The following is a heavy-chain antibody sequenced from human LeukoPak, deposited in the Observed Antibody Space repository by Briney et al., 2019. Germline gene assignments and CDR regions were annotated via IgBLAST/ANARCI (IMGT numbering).Heavy chain of an antibody. CDR2: ITGSGRST. D-gene: IGHD3-16*02. Sequence: GGSLRLSCAASGFTFTTYAMTWVRQAPGKGLEWVSGITGSGRSTYYADSVKGRFTISRDNSKNTLYLQMNSLRAEDTAVYYCARVLYDYIWGSYRGSYFDYWGQGTLVTVSS. V-gene: IGHV3-23*01. J-gene: IGHJ4*02. CDR3: ARVLYDYIWGSYRGSYFDY. CDR1: GFTFTTYA.